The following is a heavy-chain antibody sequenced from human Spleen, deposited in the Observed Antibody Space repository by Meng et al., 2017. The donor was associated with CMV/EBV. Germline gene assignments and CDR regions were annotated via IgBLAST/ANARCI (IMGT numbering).Heavy chain of an antibody. Sequence: SETLSLTCTVYGGSFSAHYWSWFRQPPGKGLEWIGEINHSGSTNYNPSLKSRVTISVDTSKNQFSLKLSSVTAADTAVYYCAAGYYGSGGYYRTPFDYWGQGTLVTVSS. CDR2: INHSGST. V-gene: IGHV4-34*01. J-gene: IGHJ4*02. CDR1: GGSFSAHY. D-gene: IGHD3-22*01. CDR3: AAGYYGSGGYYRTPFDY.